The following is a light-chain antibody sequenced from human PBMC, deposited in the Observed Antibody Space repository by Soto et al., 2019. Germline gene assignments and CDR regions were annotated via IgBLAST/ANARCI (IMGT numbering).Light chain of an antibody. CDR1: QSVSSY. J-gene: IGKJ4*01. Sequence: EIVLTQSPATLSLSPGERATLSCRASQSVSSYLAWYQQKPGQAPRLLIYDASNRATGIPARFIGSGSGTDFTLPISSLEPEDFAIYYCQQRSNWPPVTFGGGTKVEIK. CDR3: QQRSNWPPVT. CDR2: DAS. V-gene: IGKV3-11*01.